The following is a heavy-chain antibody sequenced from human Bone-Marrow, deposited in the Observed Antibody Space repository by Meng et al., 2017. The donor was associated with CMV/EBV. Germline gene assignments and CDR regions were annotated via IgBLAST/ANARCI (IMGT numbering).Heavy chain of an antibody. V-gene: IGHV3-20*04. CDR3: TREARLWGADAGQIAFDD. CDR2: ISRDGGST. CDR1: GFTFDDYG. J-gene: IGHJ4*02. Sequence: GESLKISCAASGFTFDDYGMSWVRQAPGKGLEWVAGISRDGGSTGYADSVRGRSTVSRDSAKKSLFLQMNSLRDDDTALYFCTREARLWGADAGQIAFDDWGQGKLVNVSS. D-gene: IGHD1-26*01.